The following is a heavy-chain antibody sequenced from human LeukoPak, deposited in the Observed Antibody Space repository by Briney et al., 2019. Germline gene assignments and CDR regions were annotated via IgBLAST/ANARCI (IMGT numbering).Heavy chain of an antibody. V-gene: IGHV1-46*01. J-gene: IGHJ6*02. CDR3: ARDSRGSTRKNYYYYGMDV. D-gene: IGHD6-13*01. Sequence: ASVKVSCKASGYSFTSNYIHWVRQAPGQGLEWMGMIYPRDGSTSYAQKLQGRVTMTTDTSTSTAYMELRSLRSDDTAVYYCARDSRGSTRKNYYYYGMDVWGQGTTVTVSS. CDR1: GYSFTSNY. CDR2: IYPRDGST.